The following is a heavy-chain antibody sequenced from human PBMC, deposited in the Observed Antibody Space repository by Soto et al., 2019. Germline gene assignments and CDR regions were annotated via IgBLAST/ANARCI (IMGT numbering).Heavy chain of an antibody. J-gene: IGHJ6*02. CDR2: IYYSGST. V-gene: IGHV4-31*03. D-gene: IGHD3-16*02. Sequence: SETLSLTCTVSGGSISSGGYYWSWIRQHPGKGLEWIGYIYYSGSTYYNPSLKSRVTISVDTSKNQFSLKLSSVTAADTAVYYCARNPLTFGGVIVIVMDVWGQGTTVTVSS. CDR1: GGSISSGGYY. CDR3: ARNPLTFGGVIVIVMDV.